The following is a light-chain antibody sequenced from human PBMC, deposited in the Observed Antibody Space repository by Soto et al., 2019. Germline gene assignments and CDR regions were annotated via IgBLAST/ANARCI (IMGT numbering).Light chain of an antibody. Sequence: DIPMTQSPSTLSASVGDRVTITCRASQSISSWLAWYQQRPGKAPKLLIYKASNLKSGVPSRFSGSGSGTEFTLTISSLQPDDFATYYCQQYNGYLYTFGQGTKLEIK. CDR1: QSISSW. J-gene: IGKJ2*01. CDR3: QQYNGYLYT. V-gene: IGKV1-5*03. CDR2: KAS.